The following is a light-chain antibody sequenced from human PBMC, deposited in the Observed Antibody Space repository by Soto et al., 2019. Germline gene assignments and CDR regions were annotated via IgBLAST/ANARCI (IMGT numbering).Light chain of an antibody. J-gene: IGLJ2*01. CDR2: GNS. CDR3: QSHDSSLSVHVV. V-gene: IGLV1-40*01. CDR1: GSNIGAGYD. Sequence: QSVLTQPPSVSGAPGQRVTISCTGSGSNIGAGYDVHWYQQLPGTAPKLLIYGNSNRPSGVPDRFSGSKSGTSASLAITGLQAEDEADYYCQSHDSSLSVHVVFGGGTKLTVL.